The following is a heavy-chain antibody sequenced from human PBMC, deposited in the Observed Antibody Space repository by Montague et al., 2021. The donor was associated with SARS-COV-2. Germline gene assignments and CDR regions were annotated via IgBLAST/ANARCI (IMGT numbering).Heavy chain of an antibody. CDR1: GGSISRYY. Sequence: SETLSLTCTVSGGSISRYYWSWIRQPPGKGLEWIGYIYYTGSTNYNPSLKSRLTISVDTSENQFSLKLTSVTAADTAVYYCARVGWERLLGDSYFDYWGQGTLVTVSS. V-gene: IGHV4-59*01. CDR3: ARVGWERLLGDSYFDY. D-gene: IGHD6-25*01. J-gene: IGHJ4*02. CDR2: IYYTGST.